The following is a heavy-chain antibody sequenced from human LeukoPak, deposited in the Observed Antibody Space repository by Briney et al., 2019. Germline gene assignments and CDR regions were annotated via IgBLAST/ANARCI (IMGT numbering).Heavy chain of an antibody. J-gene: IGHJ4*02. CDR1: GFTFSSYG. Sequence: GGSLRLSCAASGFTFSSYGMSWVRQAPGKGLEWVSYISSSGGTIYYADSVKGRFTISRDNAENSLYLQMNSLRAEDTAVYYCARGAHLWAYFDYWGQGTLVTVSS. V-gene: IGHV3-48*04. CDR2: ISSSGGTI. D-gene: IGHD5-18*01. CDR3: ARGAHLWAYFDY.